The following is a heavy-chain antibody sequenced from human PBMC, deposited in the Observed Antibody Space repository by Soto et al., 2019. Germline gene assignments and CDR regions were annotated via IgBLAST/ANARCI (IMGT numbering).Heavy chain of an antibody. CDR1: GYTLTGYA. D-gene: IGHD5-12*01. Sequence: QVQLVQSGAAEKKPGASVKVSCKASGYTLTGYAMHWVRQAPGQRLEGMGWINAGNGNTKYSQKFQGRVTMTRDTTASTAYMVLSRLRSEDTAVFYCARAVAGPADFDYWGQGTLVTVSS. CDR2: INAGNGNT. J-gene: IGHJ4*02. CDR3: ARAVAGPADFDY. V-gene: IGHV1-3*05.